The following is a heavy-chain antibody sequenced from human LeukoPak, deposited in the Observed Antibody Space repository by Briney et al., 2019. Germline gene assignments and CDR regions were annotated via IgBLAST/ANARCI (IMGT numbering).Heavy chain of an antibody. V-gene: IGHV3-48*03. J-gene: IGHJ4*02. CDR1: GFTFSIYE. D-gene: IGHD2-21*01. CDR2: ISARGTF. Sequence: SLRLSCAASGFTFSIYEMNWVRQAPGKGLGWLSYISARGTFYYADSVKGRFTISRENAKNSLYLRMNSLRAEDTAVYYCARERGGGDPFDFWGPGTLVTVSS. CDR3: ARERGGGDPFDF.